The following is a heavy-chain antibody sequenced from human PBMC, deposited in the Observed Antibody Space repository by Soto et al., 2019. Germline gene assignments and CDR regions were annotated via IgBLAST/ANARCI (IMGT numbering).Heavy chain of an antibody. CDR2: VCHSGST. Sequence: TETLSLTCAVTGYSISSGKYWGWIRQPPGKGLEWIGSVCHSGSTYYNPSPKSRVTISLDTSTNQVSLRLSSVTAADTAMYYCARARWYDGFDIWGQGTMVTVSS. CDR1: GYSISSGKY. CDR3: ARARWYDGFDI. V-gene: IGHV4-38-2*01. J-gene: IGHJ3*02. D-gene: IGHD2-15*01.